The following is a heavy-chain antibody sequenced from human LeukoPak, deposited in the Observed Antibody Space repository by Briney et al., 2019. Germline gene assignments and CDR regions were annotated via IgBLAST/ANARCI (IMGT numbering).Heavy chain of an antibody. CDR2: IYADGTT. D-gene: IGHD3-10*01. J-gene: IGHJ5*02. CDR1: GFTVSQNY. V-gene: IGHV3-66*02. CDR3: ARDRAGTQAWVEFDP. Sequence: GGSLRLSCAASGFTVSQNYMSWVRQAPGRGLEWVSLIYADGTTHYADSVKGRFIISRDNSKNTVYLQMNSVRPEDTAVYYCARDRAGTQAWVEFDPWGQGTLVTVSS.